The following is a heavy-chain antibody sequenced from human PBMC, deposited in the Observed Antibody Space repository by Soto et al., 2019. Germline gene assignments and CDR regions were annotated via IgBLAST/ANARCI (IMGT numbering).Heavy chain of an antibody. CDR1: CGSISSGGYS. CDR3: ARAHYGDYGYGMDV. Sequence: LQLQESGSGLVKPSQTLSLTCAVYCGSISSGGYSWSWIRQPPGKGLEWIGYISHSGSTYYNPSLKSRVTISIDRAKNQFSLKLSSVTAAETAVYYCARAHYGDYGYGMDVWGQGTTVTVSS. V-gene: IGHV4-30-2*01. J-gene: IGHJ6*02. D-gene: IGHD4-17*01. CDR2: ISHSGST.